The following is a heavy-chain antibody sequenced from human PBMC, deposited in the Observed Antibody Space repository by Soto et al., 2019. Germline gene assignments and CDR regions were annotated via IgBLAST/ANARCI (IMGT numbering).Heavy chain of an antibody. J-gene: IGHJ4*02. D-gene: IGHD1-26*01. CDR1: GGTFSSYT. CDR2: IIPILGIA. Sequence: SVKVSCKASGGTFSSYTISWVRQAPGQGLEWMGRIIPILGIANYAQKFQGRVTITADKSTSTAYMELSSLRSEDTAVYYCARDLRSGSYYAPPEFDYWGQGNLVTVSS. CDR3: ARDLRSGSYYAPPEFDY. V-gene: IGHV1-69*04.